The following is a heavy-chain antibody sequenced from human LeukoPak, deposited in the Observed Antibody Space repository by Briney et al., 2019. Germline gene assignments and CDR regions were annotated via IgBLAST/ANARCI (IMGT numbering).Heavy chain of an antibody. CDR3: ARDQWGSGWYHC. CDR2: ISPAGGDM. CDR1: GFIFSDHY. V-gene: IGHV3-11*04. Sequence: GGSLRLSCAASGFIFSDHYMSWIRQAPGKGLEWVSHISPAGGDMFYSDSLKGRFTISRDNAKNTLYLQMNSLRAEDTAVYYCARDQWGSGWYHCWGQGTLVTVSS. J-gene: IGHJ4*02. D-gene: IGHD6-19*01.